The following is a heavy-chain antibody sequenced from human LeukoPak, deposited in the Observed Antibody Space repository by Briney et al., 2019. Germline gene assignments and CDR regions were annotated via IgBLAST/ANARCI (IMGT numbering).Heavy chain of an antibody. Sequence: PGGSLRLSCAASGFTFSSYAMHWVRQAPGKGLEWVAVISYDGSNKYYADSVKGRFTISRDNSKNTLYLQMNSLRAEDTAVYYCARESEGPYYDFWSGYLGRSFDYWGRGTLVTVSS. V-gene: IGHV3-30-3*01. CDR2: ISYDGSNK. D-gene: IGHD3-3*01. CDR3: ARESEGPYYDFWSGYLGRSFDY. J-gene: IGHJ4*02. CDR1: GFTFSSYA.